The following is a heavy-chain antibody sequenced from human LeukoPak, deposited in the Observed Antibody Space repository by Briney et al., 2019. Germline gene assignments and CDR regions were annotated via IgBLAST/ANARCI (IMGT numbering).Heavy chain of an antibody. CDR1: GGSISSYY. D-gene: IGHD3-22*01. V-gene: IGHV4-4*07. Sequence: SETLSLTCTVSGGSISSYYWSWIRQPAGKGLEWIRRIYTSGSTNYNPSLESRVTMSVDTSKNQFSLKPSSVTAADTAVYYCARDQTTAVRSSGPQRYYYGMDVWGQGTTVTVSS. CDR3: ARDQTTAVRSSGPQRYYYGMDV. J-gene: IGHJ6*02. CDR2: IYTSGST.